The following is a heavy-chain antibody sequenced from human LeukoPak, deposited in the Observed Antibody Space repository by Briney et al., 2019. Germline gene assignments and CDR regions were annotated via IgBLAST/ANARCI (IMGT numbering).Heavy chain of an antibody. J-gene: IGHJ4*02. CDR1: GFTFSSYG. D-gene: IGHD2-2*01. CDR3: AKGVVVAPDVTPFDY. CDR2: ISGSGGST. V-gene: IGHV3-23*01. Sequence: GGSLRLSCAASGFTFSSYGMRWVRQAPGKGLEWVSAISGSGGSTYYADSVKGRFTISRDNSKNTLYLQMHSLRAEDTAVYYCAKGVVVAPDVTPFDYWGQGTLVTVSS.